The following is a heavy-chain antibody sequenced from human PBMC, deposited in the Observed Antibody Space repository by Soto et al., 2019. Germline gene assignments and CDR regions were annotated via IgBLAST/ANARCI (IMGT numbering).Heavy chain of an antibody. CDR1: GFTFSSYA. Sequence: VGSLRLSCAASGFTFSSYAMSWVRQAPGKGLEWVSAISGSGGSTYYADSVKGRFTISRDNSKNTLYLQMNSLRAEDTAVYYCAKGRGDYGGGFDYCGQRTLITVSS. CDR2: ISGSGGST. V-gene: IGHV3-23*01. J-gene: IGHJ4*02. CDR3: AKGRGDYGGGFDY. D-gene: IGHD4-17*01.